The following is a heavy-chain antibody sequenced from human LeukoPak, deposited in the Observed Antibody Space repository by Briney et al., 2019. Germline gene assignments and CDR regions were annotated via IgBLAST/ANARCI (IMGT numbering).Heavy chain of an antibody. V-gene: IGHV1-2*02. CDR3: ARAHYYDSSGYHFNAFDI. CDR1: GYTLTGYY. CDR2: INPNSGGT. D-gene: IGHD3-22*01. J-gene: IGHJ3*02. Sequence: GASVKVSCKASGYTLTGYYMHWVRQAPGQGLEWMGWINPNSGGTNYAQKFQGRVTMTRDTSISTAYMELSSLTSEDTAVYYYARAHYYDSSGYHFNAFDIWGQGTVVTVSS.